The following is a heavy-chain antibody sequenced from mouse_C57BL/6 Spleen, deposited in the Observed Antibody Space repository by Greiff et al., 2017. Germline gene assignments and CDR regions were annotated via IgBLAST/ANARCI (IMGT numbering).Heavy chain of an antibody. Sequence: QVQLQQSGAELVRPGSSVKLSCKASGYTFTSYWMDWVKQRPGQGLEWIGNIYPSDSETHYNQKFKDKATLTVDKSSSTAYMQLSSLTSEDSAVYYCARVGYGGAWFAYWGQGTLVTVSA. J-gene: IGHJ3*01. CDR3: ARVGYGGAWFAY. D-gene: IGHD3-2*02. CDR2: IYPSDSET. CDR1: GYTFTSYW. V-gene: IGHV1-61*01.